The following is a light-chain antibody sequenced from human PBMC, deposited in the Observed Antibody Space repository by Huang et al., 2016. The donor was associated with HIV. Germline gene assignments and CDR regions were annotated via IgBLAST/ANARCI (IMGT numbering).Light chain of an antibody. Sequence: EIVLTQSPATLSLSPGDRATLSCRASQSIDTYLAWYQQKPGQAPRLLIHDVSSSVTGSPDRFSGSGSGTEFTLTISRLEPEDFAVYYCQQRTNWPPLTFGGGTTVEIK. CDR3: QQRTNWPPLT. V-gene: IGKV3-11*01. CDR2: DVS. J-gene: IGKJ4*01. CDR1: QSIDTY.